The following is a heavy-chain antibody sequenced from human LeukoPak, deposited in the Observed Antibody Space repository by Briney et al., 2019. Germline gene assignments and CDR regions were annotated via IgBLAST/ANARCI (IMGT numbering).Heavy chain of an antibody. CDR3: AREDFGVVIHNWFDP. CDR2: IIPILDIA. CDR1: GGTFSSYT. D-gene: IGHD3-3*01. Sequence: SVKVSCKASGGTFSSYTISSVRQAPGQGLEWMGRIIPILDIANYAQKFQGRVTITADKSTSTAYMELSSLRSEDTAVYYCAREDFGVVIHNWFDPWGQGTLVTVSS. J-gene: IGHJ5*02. V-gene: IGHV1-69*04.